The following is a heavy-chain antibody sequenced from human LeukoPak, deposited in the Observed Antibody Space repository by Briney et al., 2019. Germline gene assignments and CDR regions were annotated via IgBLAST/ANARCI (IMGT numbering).Heavy chain of an antibody. CDR1: GGSISSGGYY. Sequence: SETLSLTCTVSGGSISSGGYYWSWIRQHPGKGLEWIGYIYYSGSTYYNPSLKSRVTISVDTSKNQFSLKLSSVTAADTAVYYCARAAPCYDSSGRVYYGMDVWGQGTTVTVSS. J-gene: IGHJ6*02. CDR2: IYYSGST. CDR3: ARAAPCYDSSGRVYYGMDV. V-gene: IGHV4-31*03. D-gene: IGHD3-22*01.